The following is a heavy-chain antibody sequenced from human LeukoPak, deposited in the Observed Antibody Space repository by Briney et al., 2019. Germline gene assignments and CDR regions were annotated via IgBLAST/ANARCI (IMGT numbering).Heavy chain of an antibody. CDR1: GFTSSSYA. CDR2: ISGSGGST. J-gene: IGHJ4*02. D-gene: IGHD1-26*01. V-gene: IGHV3-23*01. CDR3: AKASSSGRSDY. Sequence: GGSLRLSCAASGFTSSSYAMSWVRQAPGKGLEWVSAISGSGGSTYYADSVKGQFTISRDNSKNTLYLQMNSLRAEDTAVYYCAKASSSGRSDYWGQGTLVTVSS.